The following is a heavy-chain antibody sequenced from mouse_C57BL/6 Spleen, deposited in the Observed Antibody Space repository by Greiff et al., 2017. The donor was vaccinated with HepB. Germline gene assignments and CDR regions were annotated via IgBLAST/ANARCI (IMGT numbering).Heavy chain of an antibody. CDR3: AIAYYSNSMDY. V-gene: IGHV1-74*01. CDR2: IHPSDSDT. J-gene: IGHJ4*01. CDR1: GYTFTSYW. D-gene: IGHD2-5*01. Sequence: QVQLKQPGAELVKPGASVNVSCKASGYTFTSYWMHWVKQRPGQGLEWIGRIHPSDSDTNYNQKFKGKATLTVDKSSSTAYMQLSSLTSEDSAVYYCAIAYYSNSMDYWGQGTSVTVSS.